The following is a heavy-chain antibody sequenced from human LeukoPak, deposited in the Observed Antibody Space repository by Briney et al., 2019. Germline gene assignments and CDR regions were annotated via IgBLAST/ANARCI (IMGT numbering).Heavy chain of an antibody. J-gene: IGHJ4*02. CDR2: ISWNSGSI. CDR1: GFTFDDYA. D-gene: IGHD1-26*01. CDR3: AKDMSGSYWGSFDY. Sequence: GGSLRLSCAASGFTFDDYARHWVRQAPGKGLEWVSDISWNSGSIGYADSVKGRVTIATDNAKNSLYLQMNSLRAEATALYYCAKDMSGSYWGSFDYWGQGTLVTVSS. V-gene: IGHV3-9*01.